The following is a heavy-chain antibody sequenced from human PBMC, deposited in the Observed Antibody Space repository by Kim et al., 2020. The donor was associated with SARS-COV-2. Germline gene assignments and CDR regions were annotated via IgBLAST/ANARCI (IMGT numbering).Heavy chain of an antibody. V-gene: IGHV5-51*01. CDR3: ARADISPYYFDS. Sequence: TPYPPTFQGLVTIYADKSSSTTYLQWSSLKASDTAMYYCARADISPYYFDSWGQGTLVTVSS. CDR2: T. D-gene: IGHD3-9*01. J-gene: IGHJ4*02.